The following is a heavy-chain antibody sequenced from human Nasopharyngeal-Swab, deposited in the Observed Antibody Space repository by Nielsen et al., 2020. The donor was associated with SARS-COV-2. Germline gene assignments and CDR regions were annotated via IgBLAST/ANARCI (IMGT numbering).Heavy chain of an antibody. J-gene: IGHJ6*02. CDR3: ARDQGLLRGYCSSTSCYVPYYYYYYGMDV. CDR2: ISSSSSYI. CDR1: GFTFSSYA. D-gene: IGHD2-2*01. V-gene: IGHV3-21*01. Sequence: GGSLRLSCAASGFTFSSYAMSWVRQAPGKGLEWVSSISSSSSYIYYADSVKGRFTISRDNAKNSLYLQMNSLRAEDTAVYYCARDQGLLRGYCSSTSCYVPYYYYYYGMDVWGQGTTVTVSS.